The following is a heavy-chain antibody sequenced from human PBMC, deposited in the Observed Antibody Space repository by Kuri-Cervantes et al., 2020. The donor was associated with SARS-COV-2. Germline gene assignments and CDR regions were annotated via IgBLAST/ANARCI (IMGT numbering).Heavy chain of an antibody. Sequence: SQAPSHTLAIPGVSVPSISAAWNWIRQCPSRGLEWLGRTYYRSKWYNDYAVSVKSRITINPDTSKKQFSLKLSSVTAADTAVYYCARDRPDRGAASIVVPAAILFDYWGQGTLVTVPS. J-gene: IGHJ4*02. CDR2: TYYRSKWYN. CDR3: ARDRPDRGAASIVVPAAILFDY. D-gene: IGHD2-2*02. V-gene: IGHV6-1*01. CDR1: GVSVPSISAA.